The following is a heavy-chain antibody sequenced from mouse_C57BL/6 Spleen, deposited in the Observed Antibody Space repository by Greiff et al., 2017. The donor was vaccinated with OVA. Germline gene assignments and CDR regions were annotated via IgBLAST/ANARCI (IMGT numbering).Heavy chain of an antibody. D-gene: IGHD1-1*01. J-gene: IGHJ3*01. CDR1: GYAFSSSW. V-gene: IGHV1-82*01. Sequence: QVQLQQSGPELVKPGASVKISCKASGYAFSSSWMNWVKQRPGKGLEWIGRIYPGDGDTNYNGKFKGKATLTADKSSSTADMQLSSLTSEDSAVYFCARPDYGSSYWFAYWGQGTLVTVSA. CDR2: IYPGDGDT. CDR3: ARPDYGSSYWFAY.